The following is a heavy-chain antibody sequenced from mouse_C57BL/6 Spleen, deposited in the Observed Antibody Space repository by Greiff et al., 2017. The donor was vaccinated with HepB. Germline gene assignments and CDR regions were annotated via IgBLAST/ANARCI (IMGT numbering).Heavy chain of an antibody. J-gene: IGHJ1*03. V-gene: IGHV3-6*01. Sequence: QSGPGLVKPSQSLSLTCSVTGYSITSGYYWNWIRQFPGNKPAWMGYISYDGSNNYNPSLKNRISITRDTSKNQCFLKLNSVTTEDTATYYCARERNGNWYFDVWGTGTTVTVSS. CDR3: ARERNGNWYFDV. D-gene: IGHD2-1*01. CDR2: ISYDGSN. CDR1: GYSITSGYY.